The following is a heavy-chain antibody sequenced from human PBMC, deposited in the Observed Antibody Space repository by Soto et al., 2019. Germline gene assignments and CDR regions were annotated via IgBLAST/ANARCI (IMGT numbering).Heavy chain of an antibody. CDR1: GGTFSSYA. D-gene: IGHD5-12*01. V-gene: IGHV1-69*01. Sequence: QVQLVQSGAEVKKPGSSVKVSCKASGGTFSSYAISWVRQAPGQGLEWMGGIIPIFATSNYAQKFQGRVTITADESTTTAFMELSSLRSEDTAVYYCARGVEHSGYDFFYWGQGTLVTVSS. CDR2: IIPIFATS. J-gene: IGHJ4*02. CDR3: ARGVEHSGYDFFY.